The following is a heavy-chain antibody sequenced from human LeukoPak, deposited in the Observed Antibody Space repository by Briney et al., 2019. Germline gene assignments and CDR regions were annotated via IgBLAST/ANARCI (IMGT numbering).Heavy chain of an antibody. Sequence: PSETLSLTCFVSGGSINSSSYYWGWIRQPPGKGLEWIGNMYYNGNSYYSPALKSRVTISADTSKNEFSLRLTSVVAADTAVYYCAGKLRYCSSTSCNFDYWGQGTLVTVSS. CDR3: AGKLRYCSSTSCNFDY. J-gene: IGHJ4*02. CDR1: GGSINSSSYY. D-gene: IGHD2-2*01. V-gene: IGHV4-39*07. CDR2: MYYNGNS.